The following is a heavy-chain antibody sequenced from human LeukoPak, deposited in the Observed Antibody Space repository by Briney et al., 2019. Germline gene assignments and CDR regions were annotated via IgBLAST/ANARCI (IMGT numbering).Heavy chain of an antibody. V-gene: IGHV1-2*02. CDR2: VNPKIGGT. D-gene: IGHD6-13*01. Sequence: ASVKVSCKASGYTFNDYYIHWVRQAPGLGLEWMGWVNPKIGGTKYAQRFQGRVTMTRDTSTTTAYMELTRLRSDDTAIYYCARGILQQQLVAKWGQGTLVTVSS. CDR1: GYTFNDYY. J-gene: IGHJ4*02. CDR3: ARGILQQQLVAK.